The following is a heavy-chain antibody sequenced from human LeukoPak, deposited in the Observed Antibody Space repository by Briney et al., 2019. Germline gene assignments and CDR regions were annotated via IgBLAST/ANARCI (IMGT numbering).Heavy chain of an antibody. CDR2: ISGSGGST. D-gene: IGHD3-3*01. V-gene: IGHV3-23*01. CDR3: AKALGTTYYDFWSGYGY. CDR1: GFTVSSNY. Sequence: GGSLRLSCAASGFTVSSNYMSWVRQAPGKGLEWVSAISGSGGSTYYADSVKGRFTISRDNSKNTLYLQMNSLRAEDTAVYYCAKALGTTYYDFWSGYGYWGQGTLVTVS. J-gene: IGHJ4*02.